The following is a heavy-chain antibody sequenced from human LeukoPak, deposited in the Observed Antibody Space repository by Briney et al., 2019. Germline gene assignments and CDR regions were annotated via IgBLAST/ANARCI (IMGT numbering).Heavy chain of an antibody. V-gene: IGHV4-59*12. D-gene: IGHD3-3*01. Sequence: SETLSLTCTVSGGSISSYYWRWIRQPPGKGLEWIGYIYDSGSTNYHPSLKSRVTIPEDTSKNQFSLKLSSVTAADTAVYYCARSTIFRVAYDFDYWGQGTLVTVSS. J-gene: IGHJ4*02. CDR2: IYDSGST. CDR1: GGSISSYY. CDR3: ARSTIFRVAYDFDY.